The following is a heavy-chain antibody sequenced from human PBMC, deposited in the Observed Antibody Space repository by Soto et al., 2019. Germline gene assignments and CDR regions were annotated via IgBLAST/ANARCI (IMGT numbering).Heavy chain of an antibody. CDR3: AGRRGYSAGSGEYYADDV. J-gene: IGHJ6*02. CDR2: VYPSGST. V-gene: IGHV4-4*08. Sequence: QVQLQESGPGLVKPSETLSLTCTVSGDSISLYYWNWIRQSPGKGLEWIGDVYPSGSTNYNPSLRRRLXTXEXXATSQFSLRSSSVSAADTAVYYCAGRRGYSAGSGEYYADDVWGPGTAVTVSS. CDR1: GDSISLYY. D-gene: IGHD2-15*01.